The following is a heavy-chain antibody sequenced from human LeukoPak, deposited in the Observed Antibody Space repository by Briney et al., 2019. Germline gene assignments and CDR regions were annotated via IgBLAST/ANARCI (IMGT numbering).Heavy chain of an antibody. CDR3: ATVEWDTPHAYFDY. D-gene: IGHD3-3*01. Sequence: SVKVSCKASGGTFSSYAISWVRQAPGQGLEWMGRIIPIFGTANYAQKFQGRVTITTDESTSTAYMELSSLRSEDTAVYYCATVEWDTPHAYFDYWGQGTLVTVSS. CDR1: GGTFSSYA. J-gene: IGHJ4*02. V-gene: IGHV1-69*05. CDR2: IIPIFGTA.